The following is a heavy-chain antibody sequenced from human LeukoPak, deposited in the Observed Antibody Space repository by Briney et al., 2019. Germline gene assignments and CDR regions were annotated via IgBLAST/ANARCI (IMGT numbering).Heavy chain of an antibody. CDR3: ARVFFYNDANSIDL. V-gene: IGHV4-61*02. Sequence: SETLSLICTVSGGSISSGSYYWTWIRQPAGNGLEWIGCVFPSGSTNYNPSLKSRVTVSVDTSKNQFSLKLSSVTAADTAVYYCARVFFYNDANSIDLWGRGTLVTVSS. CDR2: VFPSGST. J-gene: IGHJ2*01. D-gene: IGHD1-1*01. CDR1: GGSISSGSYY.